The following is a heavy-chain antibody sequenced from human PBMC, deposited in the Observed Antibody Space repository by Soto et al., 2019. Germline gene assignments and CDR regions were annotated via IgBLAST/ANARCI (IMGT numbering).Heavy chain of an antibody. V-gene: IGHV3-33*01. CDR1: GFTFSSYG. D-gene: IGHD2-15*01. CDR3: ARDVVVAATLRDV. CDR2: IWYDGSNK. Sequence: QVQLVESGGGVVQPARSLRLSCAASGFTFSSYGMHWVRQAPGKGLEWVAVIWYDGSNKYYADSVKGRFTISRDNSKNTLYLQMNSLRAEDTAVYYCARDVVVAATLRDVWGQGTTVTVSS. J-gene: IGHJ6*02.